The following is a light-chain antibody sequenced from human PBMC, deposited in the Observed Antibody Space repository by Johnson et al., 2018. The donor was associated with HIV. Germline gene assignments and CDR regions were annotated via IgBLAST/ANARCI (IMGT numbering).Light chain of an antibody. Sequence: QSILTQPPSVSAAPEQKVTISCSGSSSNIGNNYVSWYQQLPGTAPKLLIYDNNKRPSGIPDRFSGSKSGTSATLGITALQPGDEADYYCGTLDSSLSARYVFGTGTKVTVL. V-gene: IGLV1-51*01. CDR3: GTLDSSLSARYV. J-gene: IGLJ1*01. CDR2: DNN. CDR1: SSNIGNNY.